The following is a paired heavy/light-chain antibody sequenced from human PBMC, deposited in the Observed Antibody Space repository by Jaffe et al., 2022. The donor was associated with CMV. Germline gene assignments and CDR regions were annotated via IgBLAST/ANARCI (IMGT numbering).Heavy chain of an antibody. D-gene: IGHD3-22*01. J-gene: IGHJ4*02. CDR1: GFTFSDAW. CDR3: TSYYFDSYGSFDY. CDR2: IRSKTEGGTA. Sequence: DVQLVESGGGLVEPGGSLRLSCAASGFTFSDAWMSWVRQTPGKGLEWIGHIRSKTEGGTAEYAAPVKGRFTISRDDSKNTLYLQIKSLKTEDTAMYYCTSYYFDSYGSFDYWGQGTLVTVSS. V-gene: IGHV3-15*01.
Light chain of an antibody. CDR2: QDN. J-gene: IGLJ2*01. CDR3: QAWDSSTAV. V-gene: IGLV3-1*01. Sequence: SYELTQPPSLSVSPGQTASITCSGDELGDKYVYWYQQKPGQSPLLVIHQDNKRPSGIPERFSGSNSGNTATLTISGTQAMDEADYYCQAWDSSTAVFGGGTKLTVL. CDR1: ELGDKY.